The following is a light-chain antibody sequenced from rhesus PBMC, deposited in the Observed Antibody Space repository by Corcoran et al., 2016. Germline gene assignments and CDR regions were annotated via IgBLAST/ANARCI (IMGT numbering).Light chain of an antibody. J-gene: IGKJ1*01. V-gene: IGKV3-53*01. CDR3: QKYSSSPPT. Sequence: QVILTQSPATLSLSPGERATLSCRASQSVSSNLAWYHQKPGQAPRLLIYGASSRATGIPGRFSGSGSGTEFILTISSLEPEDFAVYYCQKYSSSPPTFGQGTKVEIK. CDR1: QSVSSN. CDR2: GAS.